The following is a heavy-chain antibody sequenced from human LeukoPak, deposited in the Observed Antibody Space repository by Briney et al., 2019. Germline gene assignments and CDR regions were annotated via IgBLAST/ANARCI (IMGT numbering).Heavy chain of an antibody. CDR2: ISWYTGKV. CDR1: GFTLEDFA. J-gene: IGHJ6*03. D-gene: IGHD2-21*02. Sequence: GGSLRLSCSASGFTLEDFAMLWLGQAPGRGLVGCSDISWYTGKVCYVDSVKGRFTSSKDNATNFREWQLNSPRAEETAVYYCAKDGAPHCGGDCTAQFYHYMDVWGKGTTVTVSS. V-gene: IGHV3-9*01. CDR3: AKDGAPHCGGDCTAQFYHYMDV.